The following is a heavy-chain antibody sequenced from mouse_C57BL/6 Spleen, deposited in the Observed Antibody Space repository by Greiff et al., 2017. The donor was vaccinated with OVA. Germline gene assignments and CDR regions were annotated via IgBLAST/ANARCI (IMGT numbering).Heavy chain of an antibody. CDR1: GYTFTSYW. J-gene: IGHJ3*01. D-gene: IGHD1-1*01. V-gene: IGHV1-72*01. CDR2: IDPNSGGT. Sequence: QVQLQQPGAELVKPGASVKLSCKASGYTFTSYWMHWVKQRPGRGLEWIGRIDPNSGGTKYNEKFKSKATLTVDKPSSTAYMQLSSLTSEDAAVYNCASYYESRYGWFAYWGQGTLVTVSA. CDR3: ASYYESRYGWFAY.